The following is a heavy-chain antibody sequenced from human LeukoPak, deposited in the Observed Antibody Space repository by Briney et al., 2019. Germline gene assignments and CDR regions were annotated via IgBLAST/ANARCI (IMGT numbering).Heavy chain of an antibody. Sequence: SETLSLTCTVSGGSISSSSYYWGWLRQPPGKGLEWIVSIYYSGSTYYNPSLKSRVTISVDTSKNQFSLKLSSVTAADTAVYYCARQNSGYDSDYWGQGTLVTVSS. CDR3: ARQNSGYDSDY. J-gene: IGHJ4*02. D-gene: IGHD5-12*01. CDR2: IYYSGST. V-gene: IGHV4-39*01. CDR1: GGSISSSSYY.